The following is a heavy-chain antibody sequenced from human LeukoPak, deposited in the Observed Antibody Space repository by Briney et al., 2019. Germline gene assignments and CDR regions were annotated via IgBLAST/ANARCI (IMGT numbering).Heavy chain of an antibody. D-gene: IGHD2-15*01. V-gene: IGHV3-21*01. CDR3: ASTRNLYCSGGSCYRYNWFDP. J-gene: IGHJ5*02. Sequence: GGSLRLSCAASGFTFSSYSMNWVRQAPGKRLEWVSSISSSSSYIYYADSVKGRFTISRDNAKNSLYLQMNSLRAEDTAVYYCASTRNLYCSGGSCYRYNWFDPWGQGTLVTVSS. CDR2: ISSSSSYI. CDR1: GFTFSSYS.